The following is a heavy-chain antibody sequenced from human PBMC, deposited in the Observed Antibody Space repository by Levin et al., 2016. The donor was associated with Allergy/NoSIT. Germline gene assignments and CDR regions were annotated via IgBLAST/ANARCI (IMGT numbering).Heavy chain of an antibody. J-gene: IGHJ4*02. V-gene: IGHV4-59*01. CDR3: ARWGRDFWSGYYFDY. Sequence: RQAPGKGLEWIGYIYYSGSTNYNPSLKSRVTISVDTSKNQFSLKLSSVTAADTAVYYCARWGRDFWSGYYFDYWGQGTLVTVSS. CDR2: IYYSGST. D-gene: IGHD3-3*01.